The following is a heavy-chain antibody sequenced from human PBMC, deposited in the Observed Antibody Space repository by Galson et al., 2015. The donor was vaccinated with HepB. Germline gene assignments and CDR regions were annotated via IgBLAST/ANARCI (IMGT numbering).Heavy chain of an antibody. V-gene: IGHV3-23*01. J-gene: IGHJ6*02. D-gene: IGHD1/OR15-1a*01. Sequence: PRLSCATSGFSFFDYAMSWVRQAPGKGLEWVSVISDSGDTTNYADSVKGRFIISRDNSKNVLYLQMNSLRDEDTAVYYCAKELFSLREYKVGEIVPSEQYGIDVWGQGTTVTVSS. CDR1: GFSFFDYA. CDR2: ISDSGDTT. CDR3: AKELFSLREYKVGEIVPSEQYGIDV.